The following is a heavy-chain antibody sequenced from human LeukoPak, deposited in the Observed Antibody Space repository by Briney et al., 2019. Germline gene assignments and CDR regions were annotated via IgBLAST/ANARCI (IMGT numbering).Heavy chain of an antibody. CDR1: GFSFSSYG. D-gene: IGHD6-25*01. J-gene: IGHJ4*02. V-gene: IGHV3-23*01. CDR3: ARRSKSSAIWYYFDY. CDR2: ISGSGDIT. Sequence: GGSLRLSCAASGFSFSSYGINWVRQAPGKGLEWVSGISGSGDITYYADSVKGRFTISRDNSRNTLYLQMNSLRAEDTAVYYCARRSKSSAIWYYFDYWGQGTLVTVSS.